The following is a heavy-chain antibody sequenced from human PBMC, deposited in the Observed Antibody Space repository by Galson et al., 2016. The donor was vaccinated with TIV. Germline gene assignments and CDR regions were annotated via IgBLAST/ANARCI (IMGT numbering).Heavy chain of an antibody. CDR2: VYYTGST. CDR1: GGTINTYP. CDR3: VRAPGGRNWYFDL. J-gene: IGHJ2*01. Sequence: SETLSLTCTVSGGTINTYPWNWIRQSPGKGLEWIGYVYYTGSTNYNPSLKSRVTILVDTSKNQFSLNLNSVTSADTAVYYCVRAPGGRNWYFDLWGRGTLVTVSS. V-gene: IGHV4-59*01. D-gene: IGHD4-23*01.